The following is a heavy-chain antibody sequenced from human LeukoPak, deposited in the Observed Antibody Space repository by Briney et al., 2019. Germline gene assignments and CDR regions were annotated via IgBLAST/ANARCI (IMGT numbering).Heavy chain of an antibody. CDR1: GYSFTSYF. CDR3: ARGVAAAGPPVHGMDV. D-gene: IGHD6-13*01. CDR2: INPGYDTT. Sequence: ASVKVSCKAFGYSFTSYFLHWVRQAPGQGLEWMGIINPGYDTTAYAQKFQGRVTMTRDTSISTAYMELSRLRSDDTAVYYCARGVAAAGPPVHGMDVWGQGTTVTVSS. V-gene: IGHV1-2*02. J-gene: IGHJ6*02.